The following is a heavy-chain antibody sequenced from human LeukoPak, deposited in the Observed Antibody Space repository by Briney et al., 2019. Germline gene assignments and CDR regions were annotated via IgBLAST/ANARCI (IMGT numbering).Heavy chain of an antibody. CDR3: AKAGDHSYFDY. V-gene: IGHV3-23*01. D-gene: IGHD4-11*01. CDR1: GFTFTYYA. CDR2: ISGSDGST. J-gene: IGHJ4*02. Sequence: PGRSLRLSCVASGFTFTYYAMNWVRQAPGKGLEWVSAISGSDGSTYYADSVKGRFTISRDNSKNTLYLQMNSLRAEDTALYYCAKAGDHSYFDYWGQGNLVTVSS.